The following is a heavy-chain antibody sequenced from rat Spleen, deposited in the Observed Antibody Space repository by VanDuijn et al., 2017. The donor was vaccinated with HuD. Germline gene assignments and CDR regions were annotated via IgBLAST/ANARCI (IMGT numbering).Heavy chain of an antibody. D-gene: IGHD3-6*01. CDR3: TRNWDY. CDR2: ISYDGGST. V-gene: IGHV5-20*01. Sequence: EVQLVESGGGLVQPGRSLKLSCAASGFTFSNYDMAWVRQAPTKGLEWVAYISYDGGSTYYRDSVKGRFTVSRDNAKSSLYLQMDSLRSEDSATYYCTRNWDYWGQGVMVTVSS. CDR1: GFTFSNYD. J-gene: IGHJ2*01.